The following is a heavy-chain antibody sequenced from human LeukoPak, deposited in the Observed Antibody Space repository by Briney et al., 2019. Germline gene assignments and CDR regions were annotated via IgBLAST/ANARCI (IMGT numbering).Heavy chain of an antibody. D-gene: IGHD3-16*01. CDR3: ARDRDYYDYVWGSYPYYFDY. CDR2: IKQDGSEK. V-gene: IGHV3-7*01. CDR1: GFTFSSYW. J-gene: IGHJ4*02. Sequence: GGSLRLSCAASGFTFSSYWTSWVRQAPGKGLEWVANIKQDGSEKHYVDSVKGRFTISRDNAKNSLYLQMNSLRAEDTAVYYCARDRDYYDYVWGSYPYYFDYWGQGTLVTVSS.